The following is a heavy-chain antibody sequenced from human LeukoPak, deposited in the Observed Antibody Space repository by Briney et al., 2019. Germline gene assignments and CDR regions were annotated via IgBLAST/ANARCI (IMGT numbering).Heavy chain of an antibody. J-gene: IGHJ4*02. CDR3: ARATAYYCVDY. CDR2: IYYSGST. D-gene: IGHD2-21*01. Sequence: SETLSLTCTVSGGSISSYYWSWIRQPPGKGLEWIGYIYYSGSTNYNPSLKSRVTISLDTSKNQFSLKLSSVTAADTAVYYCARATAYYCVDYWGQGTLVTVSS. V-gene: IGHV4-59*01. CDR1: GGSISSYY.